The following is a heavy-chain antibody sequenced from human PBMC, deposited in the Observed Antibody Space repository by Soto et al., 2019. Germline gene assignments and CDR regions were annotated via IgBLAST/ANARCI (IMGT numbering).Heavy chain of an antibody. V-gene: IGHV4-61*08. CDR2: TYYNGDT. J-gene: IGHJ4*02. Sequence: PSETLSLTCTVSDDSFRGADYYWSWIRQPLGKGPEWIGYTYYNGDTKYNPALKSRVTMSVDTSKNQFSLRLSSVTAADTAVYSCARVPGYIDGWRTFDFWGRGILVTVSS. D-gene: IGHD6-19*01. CDR1: DDSFRGADYY. CDR3: ARVPGYIDGWRTFDF.